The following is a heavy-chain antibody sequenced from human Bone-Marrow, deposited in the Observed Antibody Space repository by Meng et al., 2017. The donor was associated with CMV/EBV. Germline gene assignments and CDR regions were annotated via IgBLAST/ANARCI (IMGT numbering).Heavy chain of an antibody. CDR2: IKEDGSEK. CDR1: GFTFSRDW. V-gene: IGHV3-7*01. CDR3: VRIGFLEGCLNHWYFVL. J-gene: IGHJ2*01. D-gene: IGHD3-3*01. Sequence: GGSLRLSCAAYGFTFSRDWMSWVRQAPGKGLEWVANIKEDGSEKYYVDSVKGRVTISRDNAKNSLYLQMSSLRAEDTAVYHFVRIGFLEGCLNHWYFVLWGRGTLVTVSS.